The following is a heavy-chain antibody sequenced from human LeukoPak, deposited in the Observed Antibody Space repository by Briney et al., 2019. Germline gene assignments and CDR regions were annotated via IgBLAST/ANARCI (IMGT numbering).Heavy chain of an antibody. CDR1: GFTFSSYS. V-gene: IGHV3-21*01. CDR2: ISSSSSYV. D-gene: IGHD2-15*01. J-gene: IGHJ3*02. Sequence: GGSLRLSCAASGFTFSSYSMTWVRQAPGKGLEWVSSISSSSSYVYYADSVKGRFTISRDNAKNSLYLQMNSLRAEDTAVHYCARLVVVAANAFDIWGQGTMVTVSS. CDR3: ARLVVVAANAFDI.